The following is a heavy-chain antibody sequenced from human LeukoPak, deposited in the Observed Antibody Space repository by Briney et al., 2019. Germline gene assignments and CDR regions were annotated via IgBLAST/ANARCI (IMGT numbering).Heavy chain of an antibody. CDR1: GGSISSSSYY. D-gene: IGHD3-10*01. CDR3: AREGGDYGSGSYYY. CDR2: IYHSGST. V-gene: IGHV4-39*07. J-gene: IGHJ4*02. Sequence: SETLSLTCTVSGGSISSSSYYWGWIRQPPGKGLEWIGSIYHSGSTYYNPSLKSRVTISVDTSKNQFSLKLSSVTAADTAVYYCAREGGDYGSGSYYYWGQGTLVTVSS.